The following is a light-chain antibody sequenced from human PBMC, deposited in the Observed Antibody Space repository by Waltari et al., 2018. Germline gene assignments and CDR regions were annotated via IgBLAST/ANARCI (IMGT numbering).Light chain of an antibody. Sequence: QSAPTQPASVSGSPGQSITISCTGTSSDVGSYNLVSWYPQHPGKAPKLMIYEVSKRPSGVSNRFSGSKSGNTASLTISGLQAEDEADYYCCSYAGSSTHVVFGGGTKLTVL. CDR3: CSYAGSSTHVV. CDR1: SSDVGSYNL. CDR2: EVS. V-gene: IGLV2-23*02. J-gene: IGLJ2*01.